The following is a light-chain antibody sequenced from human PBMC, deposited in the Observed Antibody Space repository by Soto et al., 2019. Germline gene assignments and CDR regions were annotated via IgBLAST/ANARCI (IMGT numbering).Light chain of an antibody. V-gene: IGKV3-20*01. Sequence: EVVLTQSPGTLSLSPGERATLSCRASQTVRNNYLAWYQQKPGQAPRLLIYDASSRATGIPDRFSGGGSGTDFTLTISRLEPDDFATYYCQQYNGYSTWTFGQGTKVDI. CDR2: DAS. CDR1: QTVRNNY. CDR3: QQYNGYSTWT. J-gene: IGKJ1*01.